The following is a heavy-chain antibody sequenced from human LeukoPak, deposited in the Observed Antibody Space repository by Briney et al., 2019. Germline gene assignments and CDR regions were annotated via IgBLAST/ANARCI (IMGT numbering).Heavy chain of an antibody. J-gene: IGHJ4*02. CDR3: ARALYGDLKVFVY. CDR1: GFTFSSYG. Sequence: RGGSLRLSCAASGFTFSSYGMHWVRQAPGKGLEWVAVIWYDGSNKYYADSVKGRFTISRDNSKNTLYLQMNSLRAEDTAVYYCARALYGDLKVFVYWGQGTLVTVSS. V-gene: IGHV3-33*01. D-gene: IGHD4-17*01. CDR2: IWYDGSNK.